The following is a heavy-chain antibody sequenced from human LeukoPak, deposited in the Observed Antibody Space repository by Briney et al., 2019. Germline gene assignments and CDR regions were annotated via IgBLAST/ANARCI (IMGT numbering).Heavy chain of an antibody. Sequence: PSETLSLTCTVSGGSISSSSYYWGWIRQPPGKGLEWIGRIYTSGSTNYNPSLKSRVTMSVDTSKNQFSLKLSSVTAADTAVYYCARGTYCSGGSCYPHSYYYYYYMDVWGKGTTVTISS. J-gene: IGHJ6*03. CDR2: IYTSGST. D-gene: IGHD2-15*01. V-gene: IGHV4-61*05. CDR3: ARGTYCSGGSCYPHSYYYYYYMDV. CDR1: GGSISSSSYY.